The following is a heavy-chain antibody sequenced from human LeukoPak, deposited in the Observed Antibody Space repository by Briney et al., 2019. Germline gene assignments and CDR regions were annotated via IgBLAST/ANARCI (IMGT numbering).Heavy chain of an antibody. J-gene: IGHJ4*02. D-gene: IGHD4/OR15-4a*01. CDR2: ISSCSSYI. CDR1: GFTFSSYS. Sequence: PGGSLRLSCAASGFTFSSYSMNWVRQAPGKGLEWVSSISSCSSYIYYADAVKGRFTISRDNAKDSLYLQMNSLRAEDTAVYYCARRAGAYSHPYDYWGQGTLVTVSS. CDR3: ARRAGAYSHPYDY. V-gene: IGHV3-21*04.